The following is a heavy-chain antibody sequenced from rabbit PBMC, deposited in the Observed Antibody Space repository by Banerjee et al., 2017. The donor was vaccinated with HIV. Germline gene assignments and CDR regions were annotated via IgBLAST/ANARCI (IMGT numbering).Heavy chain of an antibody. V-gene: IGHV1S45*01. D-gene: IGHD8-1*01. J-gene: IGHJ4*01. CDR2: INTSSGNT. CDR1: GIDFSSYHL. Sequence: QQQLEESGGDLVKPEGSLTLTCTASGIDFSSYHLMCWVRQAPGKGLELIACINTSSGNTVYASWAKGRFTISKTSSTTVTLQMTSLTAADTATYFCASDYAGSSYYDLWGPGTLVTVS. CDR3: ASDYAGSSYYDL.